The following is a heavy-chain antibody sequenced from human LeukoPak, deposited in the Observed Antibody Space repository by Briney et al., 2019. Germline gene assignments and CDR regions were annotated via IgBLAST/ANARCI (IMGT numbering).Heavy chain of an antibody. CDR1: GYTFTGYY. Sequence: GASVKVSCKASGYTFTGYYMHWVRQAPGQGLEWMGWINPNSGGTNYAQKFQGRVTMTRDTSISTAYMELSRLRSDDTAVCYCARDFGDYGDYVRGLDYWGQGTLVTVSS. J-gene: IGHJ4*02. CDR2: INPNSGGT. D-gene: IGHD4-17*01. CDR3: ARDFGDYGDYVRGLDY. V-gene: IGHV1-2*02.